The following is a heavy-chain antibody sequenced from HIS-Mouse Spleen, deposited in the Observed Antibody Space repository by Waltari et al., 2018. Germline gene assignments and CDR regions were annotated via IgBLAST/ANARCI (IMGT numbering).Heavy chain of an antibody. Sequence: EVQLVESGGGLVKPGGSLRLSCAASGFTFSSYSMNWVRQAPGKGLEWVSSINSRSSYIYYADSGKGRFTISRDNAKNSLYLQMNSLRAEDTAVYYCARSPGIAAAGTDYWGQGTLVTVSS. CDR2: INSRSSYI. D-gene: IGHD6-13*01. CDR1: GFTFSSYS. J-gene: IGHJ4*02. CDR3: ARSPGIAAAGTDY. V-gene: IGHV3-21*01.